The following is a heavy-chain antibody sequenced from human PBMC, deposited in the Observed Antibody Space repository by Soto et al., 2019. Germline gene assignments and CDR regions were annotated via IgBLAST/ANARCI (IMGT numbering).Heavy chain of an antibody. CDR1: GGSISSGGYY. V-gene: IGHV4-31*03. CDR2: IYYSGST. Sequence: SETLSLTCTVSGGSISSGGYYWSWIRQHPGKGLEWIGYIYYSGSTYYNPSLKSRVTISVDTSKNQFSLKLSSVTAADTAVYYSPRDRYDSSGSEYWGQGTLVNVSA. D-gene: IGHD3-22*01. J-gene: IGHJ4*02. CDR3: PRDRYDSSGSEY.